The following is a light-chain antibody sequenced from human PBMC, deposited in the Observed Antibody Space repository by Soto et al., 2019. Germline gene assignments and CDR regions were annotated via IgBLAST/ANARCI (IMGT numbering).Light chain of an antibody. V-gene: IGKV3-11*01. Sequence: EIVLTQSPGTLSLSPGERATLSCRASQSVSSSYLAWYQQKPGQAPRLXIYDASNRATGIPARFSGSGSGTDFTLTISSLEPEDFAVYYCQQRSSWSWTFGQGTKVDIK. CDR3: QQRSSWSWT. J-gene: IGKJ1*01. CDR1: QSVSSSY. CDR2: DAS.